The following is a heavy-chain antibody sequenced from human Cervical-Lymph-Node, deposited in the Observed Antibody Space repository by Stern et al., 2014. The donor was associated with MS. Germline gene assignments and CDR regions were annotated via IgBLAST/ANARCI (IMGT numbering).Heavy chain of an antibody. J-gene: IGHJ4*02. CDR2: ISYDGRDE. CDR1: GFVFRRYA. CDR3: AKGGSGSYLD. D-gene: IGHD1-26*01. V-gene: IGHV3-30*04. Sequence: VQLVESGGGVVQPGRSLRLSCAASGFVFRRYALHWVRQAPGKGLEWVALISYDGRDEYYTDSVKGRFTVSRDNSNNTVDLEMNSLRLEDTAVYYCAKGGSGSYLDWGQGSLVTVSS.